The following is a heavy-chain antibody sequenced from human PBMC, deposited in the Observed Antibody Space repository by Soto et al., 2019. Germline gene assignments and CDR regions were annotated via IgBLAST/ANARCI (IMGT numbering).Heavy chain of an antibody. CDR2: IIPIFGTA. CDR1: GGTFSSYA. J-gene: IGHJ3*02. V-gene: IGHV1-69*13. D-gene: IGHD2-21*02. Sequence: GASVKVSCKASGGTFSSYAISWVRQAPGQGLEWMGGIIPIFGTANYAQKFQGRVTITADESTSTAYMELSSLSSEDSAVFFCAADVLTYGNGDYFFDGFDTWGQGTKVTVSS. CDR3: AADVLTYGNGDYFFDGFDT.